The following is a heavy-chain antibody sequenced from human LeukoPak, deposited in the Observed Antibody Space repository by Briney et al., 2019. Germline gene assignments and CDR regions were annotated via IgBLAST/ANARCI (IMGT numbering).Heavy chain of an antibody. V-gene: IGHV1-69*01. CDR1: GGTFSSYA. Sequence: GASVKVSCKASGGTFSSYAISWVRQAPGQGLEWMGGIIPIFGTANYAQKFQGRVTITADESTSTAYMELSSLRSEDTAVYYCARDQGTYYDSSWPHYYYYGMDVWGQGTTVTVSS. D-gene: IGHD3-22*01. CDR2: IIPIFGTA. J-gene: IGHJ6*02. CDR3: ARDQGTYYDSSWPHYYYYGMDV.